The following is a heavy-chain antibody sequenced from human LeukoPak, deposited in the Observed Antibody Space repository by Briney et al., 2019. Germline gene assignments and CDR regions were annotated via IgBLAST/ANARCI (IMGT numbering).Heavy chain of an antibody. V-gene: IGHV3-11*05. J-gene: IGHJ4*02. CDR1: GFMFSGYF. CDR2: ISSNSKYT. D-gene: IGHD2-8*01. CDR3: ARDNGNKYYFDY. Sequence: GGSLRLSCATSGFMFSGYFMSWVRQAPGKELEWISYISSNSKYTKYADSVKGRFTISRANAKKSLYLQMNILRAEDTAVYYCARDNGNKYYFDYWGQGTLVTVSS.